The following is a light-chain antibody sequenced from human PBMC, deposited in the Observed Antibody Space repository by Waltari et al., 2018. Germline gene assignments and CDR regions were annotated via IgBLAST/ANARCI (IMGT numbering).Light chain of an antibody. Sequence: QSALTQPASVSGSPGQSIAISCTGSISDIGRYNFVSWYQHHPGTAPKLILYEVSKRPSGVSLRFSGSKSGSTASLTISGLQAEDETTYYCCSYTSTSTYVFGNGTKVAVL. J-gene: IGLJ1*01. CDR3: CSYTSTSTYV. CDR1: ISDIGRYNF. CDR2: EVS. V-gene: IGLV2-14*01.